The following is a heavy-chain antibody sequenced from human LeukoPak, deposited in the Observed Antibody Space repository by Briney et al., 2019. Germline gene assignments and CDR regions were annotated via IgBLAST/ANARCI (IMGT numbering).Heavy chain of an antibody. J-gene: IGHJ4*02. D-gene: IGHD5-18*01. Sequence: GGSLRLSCAASGFTFSSYAMSWFRQAPGQGLEWVSSIDARGSSKYYADSVTGRFTISRDNSQNTLYLQMNSLRAEDAALYYCARDRMGRAMFYFDCWGQGALVTVSS. CDR1: GFTFSSYA. CDR2: IDARGSSK. CDR3: ARDRMGRAMFYFDC. V-gene: IGHV3-23*01.